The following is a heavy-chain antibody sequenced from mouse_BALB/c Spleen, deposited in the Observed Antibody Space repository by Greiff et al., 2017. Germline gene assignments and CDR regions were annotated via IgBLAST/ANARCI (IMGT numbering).Heavy chain of an antibody. J-gene: IGHJ2*01. CDR3: ARSDGYDHFAY. CDR2: ILPGSGST. D-gene: IGHD2-2*01. Sequence: VQLQQSGAELMKPGASVKISCKATGYTFSSYWIEWVKQRPGHGLEWIGEILPGSGSTNYNEKFKGKATFTADTSSNTAYMQLSSLTSEDSAVYYCARSDGYDHFAYWGQGTTLTVSS. CDR1: GYTFSSYW. V-gene: IGHV1-9*01.